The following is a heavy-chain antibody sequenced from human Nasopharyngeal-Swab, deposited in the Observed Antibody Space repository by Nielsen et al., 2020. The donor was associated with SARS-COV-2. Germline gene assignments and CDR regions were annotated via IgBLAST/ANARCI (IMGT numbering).Heavy chain of an antibody. CDR3: AKDRGHYYCGMDV. J-gene: IGHJ6*02. V-gene: IGHV3-30*18. CDR2: ISYDGSNK. CDR1: GFTFSSYG. Sequence: GGSLRLSCAASGFTFSSYGMHWVRQAPGTGLEWVAVISYDGSNKYYADSVKGRFTISRDNSKNTLYLQMNSLRAEDTAVYYCAKDRGHYYCGMDVWGQGTTVTVSS.